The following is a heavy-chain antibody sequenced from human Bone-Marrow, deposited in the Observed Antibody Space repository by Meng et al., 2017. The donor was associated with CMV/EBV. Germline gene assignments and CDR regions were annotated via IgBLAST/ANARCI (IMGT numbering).Heavy chain of an antibody. CDR3: ARDPSTIFGVKYPYYFDY. Sequence: GESLKISCAASGFTFSSYAMSWVRQAPGKGLEWVSSISSSSSYIYYADSVKGRFTISRDNAKNSLYLQMNSLRAEDTAVYYCARDPSTIFGVKYPYYFDYWGQGTLVTVSS. CDR1: GFTFSSYA. CDR2: ISSSSSYI. D-gene: IGHD3-3*01. J-gene: IGHJ4*02. V-gene: IGHV3-21*01.